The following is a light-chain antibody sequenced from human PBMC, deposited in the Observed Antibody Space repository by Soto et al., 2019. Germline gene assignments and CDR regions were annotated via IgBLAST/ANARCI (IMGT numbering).Light chain of an antibody. J-gene: IGLJ1*01. Sequence: QSALTQPASVSGSPGQSITISCTGTSSDIGHYDYVSWYQQHPGKAPKLMIYHVTYRPSGVSNRYSGSKSVTSDSLTISGLQADADAYYYCCSLTTSHTYVFGSGTKLTVL. CDR3: CSLTTSHTYV. CDR1: SSDIGHYDY. V-gene: IGLV2-14*03. CDR2: HVT.